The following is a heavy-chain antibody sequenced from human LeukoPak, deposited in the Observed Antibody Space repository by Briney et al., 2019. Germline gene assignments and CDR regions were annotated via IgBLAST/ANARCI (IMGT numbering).Heavy chain of an antibody. CDR3: ATLAARHYYYYYYMDV. Sequence: SETLSLTCTVSGGSISSYYWSWIRRPPGKGLEWIGYIYYSGSTNYNPSLKSRVTISVDTSKNQFSLKLSSVTAADTAVYYCATLAARHYYYYYYMDVWGKGTTVTVSS. V-gene: IGHV4-59*01. J-gene: IGHJ6*03. D-gene: IGHD6-6*01. CDR1: GGSISSYY. CDR2: IYYSGST.